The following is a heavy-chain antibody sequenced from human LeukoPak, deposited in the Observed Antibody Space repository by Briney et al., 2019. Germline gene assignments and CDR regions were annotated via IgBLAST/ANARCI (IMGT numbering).Heavy chain of an antibody. Sequence: PSETLSLTCTVSGGSISSYYWSWIRQPPGKGLEWIGYIYTSGSTNYNPSLKSRVTISVDTSKSQFSLKLSSVTAADTAVYYCARGWLGRNNWFDPWGQGTLVTVSS. J-gene: IGHJ5*02. CDR2: IYTSGST. D-gene: IGHD5-24*01. CDR1: GGSISSYY. V-gene: IGHV4-4*09. CDR3: ARGWLGRNNWFDP.